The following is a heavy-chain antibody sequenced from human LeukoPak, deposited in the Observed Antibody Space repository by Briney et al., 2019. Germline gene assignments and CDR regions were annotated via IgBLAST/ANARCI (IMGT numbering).Heavy chain of an antibody. CDR2: IYYSGST. J-gene: IGHJ4*02. Sequence: SETLSLTCTVSGGSISSYYWSWIRQPPGKGLEWIGFIYYSGSTNYNPSLKSRVTISVDTSKNQFSLKLSSVTAADTAVYYCARVLRGYNYALDYWGQGALVTVSS. CDR3: ARVLRGYNYALDY. CDR1: GGSISSYY. V-gene: IGHV4-59*01. D-gene: IGHD5-18*01.